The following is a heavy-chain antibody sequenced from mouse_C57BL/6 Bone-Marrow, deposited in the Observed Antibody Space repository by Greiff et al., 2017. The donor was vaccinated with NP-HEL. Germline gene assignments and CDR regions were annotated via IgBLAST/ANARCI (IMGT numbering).Heavy chain of an antibody. V-gene: IGHV6-3*01. D-gene: IGHD1-1*01. CDR1: GFTFSNYW. Sequence: EVMLVESGGGLVQPGGSMKLSCVASGFTFSNYWMNWVRQSPEKGLEWVAQIRLKSDNYATHYAESVKGRFTISRDDSKSSVYLQMNNLRAEDTGIYYCTGAITTVAYAMDYWGQGTSVTVSS. CDR2: IRLKSDNYAT. J-gene: IGHJ4*01. CDR3: TGAITTVAYAMDY.